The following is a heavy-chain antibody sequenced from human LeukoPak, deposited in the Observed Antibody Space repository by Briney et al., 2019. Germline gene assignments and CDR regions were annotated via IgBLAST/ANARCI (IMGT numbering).Heavy chain of an antibody. CDR1: GFTFSSYA. J-gene: IGHJ4*02. D-gene: IGHD3-3*01. Sequence: GRSLRLSCAASGFTFSSYAMSWVRQAPGKGLEWVSAISGSGGSTYYADSVKGRFTISRDNSKNTLYLQMNSLRAEDTAVYYCAKGRSYDFWSGYHTLDYWGQGTLVTVSS. V-gene: IGHV3-23*01. CDR3: AKGRSYDFWSGYHTLDY. CDR2: ISGSGGST.